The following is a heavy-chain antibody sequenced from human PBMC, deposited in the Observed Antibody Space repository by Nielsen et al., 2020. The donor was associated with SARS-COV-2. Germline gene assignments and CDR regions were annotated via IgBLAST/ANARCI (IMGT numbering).Heavy chain of an antibody. CDR1: GFTFDDYA. J-gene: IGHJ6*04. CDR2: ISWNSGSI. Sequence: GGSLTLSCAASGFTFDDYAMHWVRQAPGKGLEWVSGISWNSGSIGYADSVKGRFTISRDNDKNSLYLQMNSLRAEDTAMYYCAKDLSNSSSVWGKGTTVTVSS. D-gene: IGHD6-6*01. CDR3: AKDLSNSSSV. V-gene: IGHV3-9*01.